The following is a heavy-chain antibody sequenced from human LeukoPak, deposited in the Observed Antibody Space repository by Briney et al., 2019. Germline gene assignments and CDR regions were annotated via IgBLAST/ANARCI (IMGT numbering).Heavy chain of an antibody. CDR1: GYSFTSYG. CDR2: IYPGDSDT. CDR3: ARHLRDGYRHPDY. J-gene: IGHJ4*02. Sequence: GVSLKISSKGSGYSFTSYGIGWVRPMPGKGLEWMGIIYPGDSDTRYSPSFQGQVTISPDKSISTASLQGSSLKASDTAMYYCARHLRDGYRHPDYWGQGTLVTVSS. V-gene: IGHV5-51*01. D-gene: IGHD5-24*01.